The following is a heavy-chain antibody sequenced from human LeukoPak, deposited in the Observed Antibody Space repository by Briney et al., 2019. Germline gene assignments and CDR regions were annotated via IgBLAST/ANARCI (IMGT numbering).Heavy chain of an antibody. CDR1: GFTFSSHG. CDR2: ISGSGDNT. CDR3: AKGSYYDSSGSFYFDY. D-gene: IGHD3-22*01. V-gene: IGHV3-23*01. J-gene: IGHJ4*02. Sequence: PGGSLGLSCAASGFTFSSHGMHWVRQAPGKGLEWVSGISGSGDNTYYADFVKGRFTISRDNSKNTLYVQVNSLGTEDTAAYYCAKGSYYDSSGSFYFDYWGQGTLVTVSS.